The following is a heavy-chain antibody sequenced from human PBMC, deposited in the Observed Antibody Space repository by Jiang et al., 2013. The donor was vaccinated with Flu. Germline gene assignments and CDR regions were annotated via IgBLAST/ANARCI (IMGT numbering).Heavy chain of an antibody. D-gene: IGHD2-15*01. J-gene: IGHJ4*02. Sequence: GEGLVKPGGSLRLSCAASGFTFSSYTMNWVRQAPGRGLEWVSSISSTGSYIYYADSVKGRFTISRDNAQDSLYLQINSLRAEDTAVYYCARVTHHLTAPGYLDYWGQGSLLTVSS. V-gene: IGHV3-21*01. CDR3: ARVTHHLTAPGYLDY. CDR1: GFTFSSYT. CDR2: ISSTGSYI.